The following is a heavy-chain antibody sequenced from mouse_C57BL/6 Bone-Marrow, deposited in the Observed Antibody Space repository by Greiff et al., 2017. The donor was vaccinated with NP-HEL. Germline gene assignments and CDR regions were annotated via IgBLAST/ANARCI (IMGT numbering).Heavy chain of an antibody. CDR2: IWTGGGT. V-gene: IGHV2-9-1*01. D-gene: IGHD1-1*01. J-gene: IGHJ1*03. Sequence: QVQLKQSGPGLVAPSQSLSITCTVSGFSLTSYAISWVRQPPGKGLEWLGVIWTGGGTNYNSALKSRLSSSKDNSKSQVFLKMNSLQTDDTARYYCARNRDYGSSHWYFDVWGTGTTVTVSS. CDR1: GFSLTSYA. CDR3: ARNRDYGSSHWYFDV.